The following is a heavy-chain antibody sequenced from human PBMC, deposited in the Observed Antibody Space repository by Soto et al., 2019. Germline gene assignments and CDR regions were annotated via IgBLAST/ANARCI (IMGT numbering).Heavy chain of an antibody. CDR2: IYYSGST. V-gene: IGHV4-59*01. D-gene: IGHD3-3*01. CDR3: ARGLPDYDFWSGYYRDNWFDP. J-gene: IGHJ5*02. Sequence: QVQLQESGPGLVKPSETLSLTCTVSGGSISSYYWSWIRQPPGKGLEWIGYIYYSGSTNYNPSLKSRVTISVDTSKNQFSLKLSSVTAADTAVYYCARGLPDYDFWSGYYRDNWFDPWGQGTLVTVSS. CDR1: GGSISSYY.